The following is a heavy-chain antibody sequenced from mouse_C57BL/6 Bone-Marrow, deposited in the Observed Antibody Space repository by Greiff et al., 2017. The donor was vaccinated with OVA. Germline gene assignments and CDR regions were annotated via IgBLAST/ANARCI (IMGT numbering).Heavy chain of an antibody. CDR2: ITPNYGTT. CDR1: GYSFTDYN. V-gene: IGHV1-39*01. Sequence: EVQLQQSGPELVKPGASVKISCKASGYSFTDYNMNWVKQSNGKSLEWIGVITPNYGTTSYNQKFKGKATLTVDKSSSTAYMQLNGLTSEDSAVYYCARQDGSLYWYFDVWGTGTTVTGSS. J-gene: IGHJ1*03. CDR3: ARQDGSLYWYFDV. D-gene: IGHD1-1*01.